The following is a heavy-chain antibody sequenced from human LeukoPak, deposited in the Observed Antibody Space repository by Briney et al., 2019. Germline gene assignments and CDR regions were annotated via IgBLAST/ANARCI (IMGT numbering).Heavy chain of an antibody. J-gene: IGHJ4*02. V-gene: IGHV4-4*07. CDR2: IYTSGST. CDR3: ARHRAITVAGTPWGEHYFDY. Sequence: SETLSLACTVSGGSISSYYWSWIRQPAGKGLEWIGRIYTSGSTNYNPSLKSRVTISVDTSKNQFSLKLSSVTAADTAVYYCARHRAITVAGTPWGEHYFDYWGQGTLVTVSS. D-gene: IGHD6-19*01. CDR1: GGSISSYY.